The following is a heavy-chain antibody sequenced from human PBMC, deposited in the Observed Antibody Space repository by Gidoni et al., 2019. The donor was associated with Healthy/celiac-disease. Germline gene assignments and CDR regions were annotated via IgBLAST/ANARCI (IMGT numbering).Heavy chain of an antibody. CDR1: GFTFCRYG. J-gene: IGHJ4*02. Sequence: QVQLVESGGGVVQPGRSLRLSCAASGFTFCRYGMHWVRQAPGKGLEWVAVISYDGSNKYYADSVKGRFTISRDNSKNTLYLQMNSLRAEDTAVYYCAKESLYYDSSGYEYYFDYWGQGTLVTVSS. CDR2: ISYDGSNK. CDR3: AKESLYYDSSGYEYYFDY. D-gene: IGHD3-22*01. V-gene: IGHV3-30*18.